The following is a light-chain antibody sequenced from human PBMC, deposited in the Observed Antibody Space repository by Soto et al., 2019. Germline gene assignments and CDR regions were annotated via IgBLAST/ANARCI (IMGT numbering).Light chain of an antibody. CDR2: AAS. Sequence: DIQLTQSPSFLSASVGDRVTITCRAIQAVSRHLAWYQQKPGKAPNLLIYAASTLRSGVPSRFSGSGSETEFTLTISSLQPEDFATYYCQQLNSYVFAFGPGTKVDIK. CDR1: QAVSRH. CDR3: QQLNSYVFA. J-gene: IGKJ3*01. V-gene: IGKV1-9*01.